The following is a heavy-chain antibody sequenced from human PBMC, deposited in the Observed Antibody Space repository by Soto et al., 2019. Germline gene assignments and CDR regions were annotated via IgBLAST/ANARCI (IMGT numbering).Heavy chain of an antibody. CDR2: IWYDGSNK. V-gene: IGHV3-33*01. Sequence: QVQLVESGGGVVQPGRSLRLSCATSGFTFSSYGMHWVRQAPGKGLEWVAVIWYDGSNKYYADSVKGRFTISRDNSKKTLYLQMNSLRAEDTAVYYCARNYHNDYWGQGILVTVSS. D-gene: IGHD1-7*01. J-gene: IGHJ4*02. CDR1: GFTFSSYG. CDR3: ARNYHNDY.